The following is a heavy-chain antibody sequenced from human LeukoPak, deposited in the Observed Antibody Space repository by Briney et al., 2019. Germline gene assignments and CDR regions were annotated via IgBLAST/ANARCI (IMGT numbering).Heavy chain of an antibody. D-gene: IGHD6-19*01. CDR2: ISGSGGST. Sequence: SGGSLRLSCAASGFTFSTYAMNWVRQAPGKGLEWVSGISGSGGSTYYADSVKGRFTISRDNSKNTLYLQINSLRAEDTAAYYCAKSYSSGPDAFGIWGQGTMVTVSS. J-gene: IGHJ3*02. V-gene: IGHV3-23*01. CDR1: GFTFSTYA. CDR3: AKSYSSGPDAFGI.